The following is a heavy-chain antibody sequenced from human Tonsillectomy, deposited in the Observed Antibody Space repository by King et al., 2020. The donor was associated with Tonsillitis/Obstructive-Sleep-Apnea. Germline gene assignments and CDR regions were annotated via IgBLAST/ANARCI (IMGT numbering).Heavy chain of an antibody. D-gene: IGHD3-22*01. Sequence: VQLVESGAEVKKPGASVQVSCKASGYTFTSYGITWVRQAPGQGLEWMGWISAYNGNTNYAQKLQGRVTMTTDTSTSTAYMELRSLRSDDTAVYYCARVNYDSRGYYDGFDYWGQGTLVTVSS. CDR1: GYTFTSYG. CDR2: ISAYNGNT. V-gene: IGHV1-18*01. CDR3: ARVNYDSRGYYDGFDY. J-gene: IGHJ4*02.